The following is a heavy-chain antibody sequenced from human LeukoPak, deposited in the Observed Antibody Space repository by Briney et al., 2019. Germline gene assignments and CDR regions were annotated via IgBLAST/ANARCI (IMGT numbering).Heavy chain of an antibody. CDR3: ARDKVDIVVVPAKESDYKYYYFMDV. CDR2: ISYDGSNK. J-gene: IGHJ6*03. V-gene: IGHV3-30*03. D-gene: IGHD2-2*01. Sequence: PGGSLRLSCAASGFTFSSYGMHWVRQAPGKGLEWVAVISYDGSNKYYADSVKGRFTISRDNAKNSLYLQMNSLRAEDTAVYYCARDKVDIVVVPAKESDYKYYYFMDVWGKGTTVTVSS. CDR1: GFTFSSYG.